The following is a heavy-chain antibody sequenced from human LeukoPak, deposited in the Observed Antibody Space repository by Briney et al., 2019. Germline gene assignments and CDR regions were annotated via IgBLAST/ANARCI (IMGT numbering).Heavy chain of an antibody. D-gene: IGHD6-19*01. CDR3: ARHGGNSSGWLS. Sequence: WASVKVSCKASEGTFSSYAISWVRQAPGQGLEWMGRIIPILGIANYAQKFQGRVTITADKSTSTAYMELSSLRSEDTAVYYCARHGGNSSGWLSWGQGTLVTVSS. CDR1: EGTFSSYA. V-gene: IGHV1-69*04. J-gene: IGHJ4*02. CDR2: IIPILGIA.